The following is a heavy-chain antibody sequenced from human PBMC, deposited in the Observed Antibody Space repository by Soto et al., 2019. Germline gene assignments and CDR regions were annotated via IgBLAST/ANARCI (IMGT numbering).Heavy chain of an antibody. CDR1: GYTSADFG. CDR2: VSGNNGAS. Sequence: QVQLMQSGTEVKKPGASVTVSCKASGYTSADFGFSWVRQAPGQGLEWMGWVSGNNGASNPAPKVQGRITMTLDTSTGVSYMALRSLRSDDTAIYYCVRDQKYFRVNGNWFDSWGQGTLVSVSS. J-gene: IGHJ5*01. CDR3: VRDQKYFRVNGNWFDS. D-gene: IGHD2-2*01. V-gene: IGHV1-18*04.